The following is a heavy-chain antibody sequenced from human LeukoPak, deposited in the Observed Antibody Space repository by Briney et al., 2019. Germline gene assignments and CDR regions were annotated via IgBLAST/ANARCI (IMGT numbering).Heavy chain of an antibody. CDR2: ISTYNGIP. J-gene: IGHJ4*02. Sequence: ASVKVSCKASGYTFTSSHIAWVRQAPGRGLEWMGWISTYNGIPKYAENLQGRITMTIDTSTSTAYMELRSLRSDDTAVYYCARDHSGFHFDYWGQGTLVTVSS. D-gene: IGHD3-10*01. CDR1: GYTFTSSH. CDR3: ARDHSGFHFDY. V-gene: IGHV1-18*04.